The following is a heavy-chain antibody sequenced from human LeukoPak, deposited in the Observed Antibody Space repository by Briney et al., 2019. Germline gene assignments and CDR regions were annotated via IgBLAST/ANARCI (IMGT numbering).Heavy chain of an antibody. D-gene: IGHD3-3*02. CDR2: ISGSGGST. Sequence: GGSLRLSCAASGYTFSSYAMSWVRQAPGKGLEWVSAISGSGGSTYYADSVKGRFTISRDNSKNTLYLQMNSLRAEDTAVYYCVRDFSPLSVDYWGQGTLVTVSS. CDR3: VRDFSPLSVDY. CDR1: GYTFSSYA. V-gene: IGHV3-23*01. J-gene: IGHJ4*02.